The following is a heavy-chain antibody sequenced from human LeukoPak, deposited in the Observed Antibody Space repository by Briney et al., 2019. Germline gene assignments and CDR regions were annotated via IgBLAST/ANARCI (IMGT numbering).Heavy chain of an antibody. Sequence: PSETLSLTCTVSGGSISSSSYYWGWIRQPPGKGLEWIGSIYYSGSTYYNPSLKSRVTISVDTSKNQFSLKLTSVTAADTAVYYCARTCSAGSSDCFDYWGQGTLVTVSS. CDR1: GGSISSSSYY. D-gene: IGHD2-15*01. CDR2: IYYSGST. J-gene: IGHJ4*02. V-gene: IGHV4-39*01. CDR3: ARTCSAGSSDCFDY.